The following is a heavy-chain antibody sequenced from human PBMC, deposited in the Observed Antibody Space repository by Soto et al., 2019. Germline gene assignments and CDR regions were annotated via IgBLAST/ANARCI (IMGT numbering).Heavy chain of an antibody. CDR1: GGSISSSSYY. J-gene: IGHJ4*02. CDR2: IYYSGST. V-gene: IGHV4-39*01. CDR3: ASFYSSSQARHYPTQQANFDY. D-gene: IGHD6-13*01. Sequence: SETLSLTCTVSGGSISSSSYYWGWIRQPPGKGLEWIGSIYYSGSTYYNPSLKSRVTISVDTSKNQFSLKLSSVTAADTAVYYCASFYSSSQARHYPTQQANFDYWGQGTLVTVSS.